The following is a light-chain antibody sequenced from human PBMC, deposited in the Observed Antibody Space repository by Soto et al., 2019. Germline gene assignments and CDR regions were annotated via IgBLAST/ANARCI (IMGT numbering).Light chain of an antibody. Sequence: PGERVTLSCRASQSVTNNYLALYQQKPGQGPRLLIHGASSRAADTPYRFSGSGSGTDFTLTISRLEPEDFALYYCHQYGATPGTFGQGTKLDIK. CDR1: QSVTNNY. CDR2: GAS. CDR3: HQYGATPGT. V-gene: IGKV3-20*01. J-gene: IGKJ1*01.